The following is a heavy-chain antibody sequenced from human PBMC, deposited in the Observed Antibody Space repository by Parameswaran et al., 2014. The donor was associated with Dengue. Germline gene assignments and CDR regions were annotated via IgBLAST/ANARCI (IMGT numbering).Heavy chain of an antibody. Sequence: WVRQAPGQGLEWMGWISAYNGNTNYAQKLQGRVTMTTDTSTSTAYMELRSLRSDDTAVYYCARETQRGVVTLVDAFDIWGQGTMVTVSS. CDR2: ISAYNGNT. CDR3: ARETQRGVVTLVDAFDI. V-gene: IGHV1-18*01. J-gene: IGHJ3*02. D-gene: IGHD4-23*01.